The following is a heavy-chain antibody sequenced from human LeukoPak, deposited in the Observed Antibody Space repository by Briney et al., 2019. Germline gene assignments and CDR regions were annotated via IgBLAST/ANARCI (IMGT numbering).Heavy chain of an antibody. CDR2: ISYDGSNK. CDR3: ARSYGHGQDDY. J-gene: IGHJ4*02. CDR1: GFTLSSYA. D-gene: IGHD3-16*01. V-gene: IGHV3-30*01. Sequence: GGSLRLSCAASGFTLSSYAMHWVRQAPGKGLEWVAVISYDGSNKYYADSVKGRFTISRDNSKNTLYLQMNSLRAEDTAVYYCARSYGHGQDDYWGQGTLVTVSS.